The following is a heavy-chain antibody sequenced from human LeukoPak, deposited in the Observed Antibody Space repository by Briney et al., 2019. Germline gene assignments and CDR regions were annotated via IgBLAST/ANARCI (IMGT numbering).Heavy chain of an antibody. V-gene: IGHV3-33*01. Sequence: GRSLRLSCAASGFTSRKYAMSWFAQPPAKGLKGGPVNCSDGSDRHYADSVKGRFTISRDNSKNTVSLEMNSLRVEDTAVYYCARDGGCSGGNCYQRFDSWGQGTLVTVSS. CDR3: ARDGGCSGGNCYQRFDS. J-gene: IGHJ4*02. D-gene: IGHD2-15*01. CDR1: GFTSRKYA. CDR2: NCSDGSDR.